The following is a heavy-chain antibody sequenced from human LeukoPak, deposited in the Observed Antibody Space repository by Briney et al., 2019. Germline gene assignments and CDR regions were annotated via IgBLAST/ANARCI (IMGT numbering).Heavy chain of an antibody. CDR2: IIPIFGTA. Sequence: SVKVSCKASGGTFSSYAISWVRQAPGQGLEWMGGIIPIFGTANYAQKFQGRVTITADKSTSTAYMELSSLRSEDTAVYYCASISRYYGDYPGYWGQGTLVTVSS. V-gene: IGHV1-69*06. CDR3: ASISRYYGDYPGY. CDR1: GGTFSSYA. J-gene: IGHJ4*02. D-gene: IGHD4-17*01.